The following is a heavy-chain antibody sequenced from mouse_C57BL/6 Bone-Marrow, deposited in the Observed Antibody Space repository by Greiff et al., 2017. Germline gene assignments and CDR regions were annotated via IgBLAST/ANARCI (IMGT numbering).Heavy chain of an antibody. V-gene: IGHV2-2*01. CDR2: IWSGGST. CDR3: ARN. Sequence: VQLQQSGPGLVQPSQSLSITCTVSGFSLTSYGVHWVRQSPGKGLEWLGVIWSGGSTDYNAAFISRLSISKDNSKSQVFFKMNSLQAVDTAIYYCARNCGQGTSVTVSS. CDR1: GFSLTSYG. J-gene: IGHJ4*01.